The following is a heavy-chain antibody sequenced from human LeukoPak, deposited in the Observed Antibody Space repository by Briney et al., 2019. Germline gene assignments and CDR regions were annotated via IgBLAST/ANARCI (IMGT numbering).Heavy chain of an antibody. V-gene: IGHV3-7*03. CDR3: ARDSDVWGSYRYLFDY. J-gene: IGHJ4*02. CDR2: IKQDGSEK. Sequence: GGSLRLSCAASGFTFSSYWMSWVRQAPGKGLEWVANIKQDGSEKYYVDSVKGRFTISRDNAKNSLYLQMNSLRAEDTAVYYRARDSDVWGSYRYLFDYWGQGTLVTVSS. CDR1: GFTFSSYW. D-gene: IGHD3-16*02.